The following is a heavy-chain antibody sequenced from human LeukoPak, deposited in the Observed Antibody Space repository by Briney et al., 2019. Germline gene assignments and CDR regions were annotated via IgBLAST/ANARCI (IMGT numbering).Heavy chain of an antibody. Sequence: SETLSLTCTVSGGSISSYYWSWIRQPPGKGLEWIGYIYYSGSTNYNPSLKSRVTISVDTSKNQFSLKLSSVTAADTAVYYCASSGEYCSSTSCSHFDYWGQGTLVTVSS. V-gene: IGHV4-59*01. CDR2: IYYSGST. D-gene: IGHD2-2*01. J-gene: IGHJ4*02. CDR3: ASSGEYCSSTSCSHFDY. CDR1: GGSISSYY.